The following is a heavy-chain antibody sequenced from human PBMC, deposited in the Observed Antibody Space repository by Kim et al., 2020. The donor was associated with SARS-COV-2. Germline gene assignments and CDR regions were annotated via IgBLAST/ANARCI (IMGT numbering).Heavy chain of an antibody. D-gene: IGHD3-10*01. CDR3: ARDGYYYGSGHPTNHRYFDL. CDR1: GGSISSYY. CDR2: IYYSGST. J-gene: IGHJ2*01. Sequence: SETLSLTCTVSGGSISSYYWSWIRQPPGKGLEWIGYIYYSGSTNYNPSLKSRVTISVDTSKNQFSLKLSSVTAADTAVYYCARDGYYYGSGHPTNHRYFDLWGRGTLVTVSS. V-gene: IGHV4-59*13.